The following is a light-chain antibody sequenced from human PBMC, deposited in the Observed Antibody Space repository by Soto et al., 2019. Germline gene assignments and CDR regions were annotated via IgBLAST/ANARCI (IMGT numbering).Light chain of an antibody. V-gene: IGLV2-11*01. CDR3: YSYAGSFTWV. CDR2: EVS. Sequence: QSVLTQPRSVSGSPGQSVTISCTGTSNDVGGYNFVSWYQQLPGKAPKLLISEVSNRPSGVSNRFSGSKSGNTASLTISGLQADDEGDYYCYSYAGSFTWVFGGGTQLTVL. CDR1: SNDVGGYNF. J-gene: IGLJ3*02.